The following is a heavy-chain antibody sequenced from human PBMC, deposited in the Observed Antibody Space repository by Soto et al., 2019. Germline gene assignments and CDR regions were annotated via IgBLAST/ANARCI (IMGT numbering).Heavy chain of an antibody. V-gene: IGHV3-53*04. CDR1: GFTDSSNY. J-gene: IGHJ3*02. Sequence: GGSLRLSCAASGFTDSSNYMSWVRQAPGKGLEWVSVIYSGGSTYYADSVKGRFTISRHNSKNTLYLQMNSLRAEDTAVYYCARDWARYCSGGSCYSDAFDIWGQGTMVTVSS. CDR3: ARDWARYCSGGSCYSDAFDI. D-gene: IGHD2-15*01. CDR2: IYSGGST.